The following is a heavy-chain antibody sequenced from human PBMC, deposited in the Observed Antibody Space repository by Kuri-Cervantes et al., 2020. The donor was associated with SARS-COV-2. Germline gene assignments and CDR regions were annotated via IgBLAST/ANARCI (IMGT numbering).Heavy chain of an antibody. CDR3: ARSPSNGDYDGWFDY. Sequence: SAKNSSEPSAYTFTIYEMHWVRQAPGQGLEWMGIINPNGGSTSYAQKFQGRVTMTRDTSTSTVYMELSSMRSEDTAVYYCARSPSNGDYDGWFDYWGQGTLVTVSS. D-gene: IGHD4-17*01. J-gene: IGHJ4*02. CDR1: AYTFTIYE. CDR2: INPNGGST. V-gene: IGHV1-46*01.